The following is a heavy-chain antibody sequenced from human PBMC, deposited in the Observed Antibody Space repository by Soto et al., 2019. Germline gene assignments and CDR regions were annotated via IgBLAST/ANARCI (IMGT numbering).Heavy chain of an antibody. J-gene: IGHJ3*02. CDR1: GFTFSSYG. D-gene: IGHD3-22*01. V-gene: IGHV3-33*01. CDR3: ARDLYYYDSSGYPDAFDI. Sequence: QVQLVESGGGVVQPGRSLRLSCAASGFTFSSYGMHWVRQAPGKGLEGVAGIWDDGSKKYYADSVKGRFTISRDNSKNTLCLQMNRLRAEDTAVYYCARDLYYYDSSGYPDAFDIWGQGTMVTVSS. CDR2: IWDDGSKK.